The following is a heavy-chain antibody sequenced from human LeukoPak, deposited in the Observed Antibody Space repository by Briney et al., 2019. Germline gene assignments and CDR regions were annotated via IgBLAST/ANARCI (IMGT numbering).Heavy chain of an antibody. CDR1: GFTFSSYA. CDR3: ARAYSGYDWGYFDY. J-gene: IGHJ4*02. V-gene: IGHV3-23*01. CDR2: ISGSGGST. Sequence: GGSLRLSCAASGFTFSSYAMSWVRQAPGKGLEWVSAISGSGGSTYYADSVKGRFTISRDNSKNTLYLQMNSLRAEDTAVYYCARAYSGYDWGYFDYWGQGTLVTVSS. D-gene: IGHD5-12*01.